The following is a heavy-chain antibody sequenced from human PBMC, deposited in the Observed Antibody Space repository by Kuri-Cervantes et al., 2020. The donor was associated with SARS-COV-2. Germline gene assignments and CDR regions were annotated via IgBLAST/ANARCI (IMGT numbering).Heavy chain of an antibody. D-gene: IGHD6-13*01. CDR1: GGSFSGYY. J-gene: IGHJ4*02. CDR2: INHSGST. V-gene: IGHV4-34*01. Sequence: SETLSLTCAVYGGSFSGYYWSRIRQPPGKGLEWIGEINHSGSTNYNPSLKSRVTISVDTSKNQFSLKLSSVTAADTAMYYCARHGGGAAAGKGIDYWGQGTLVTVSS. CDR3: ARHGGGAAAGKGIDY.